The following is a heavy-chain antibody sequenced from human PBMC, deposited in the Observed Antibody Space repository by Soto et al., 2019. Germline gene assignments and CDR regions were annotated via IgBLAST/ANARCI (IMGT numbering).Heavy chain of an antibody. CDR1: GFSFSTYA. J-gene: IGHJ5*02. Sequence: EVQLVESGGGLVKPGGSLRLSCAASGFSFSTYAMHWVRQAPGQGLEWVSSISSNSDYIFYADSLKGRFTISRDNAKNSLYLQMNSLRAEDTAVYYCARTRSVTIVRGSSDENWFDPWGQGTLVTVSS. D-gene: IGHD3-10*01. CDR2: ISSNSDYI. CDR3: ARTRSVTIVRGSSDENWFDP. V-gene: IGHV3-21*01.